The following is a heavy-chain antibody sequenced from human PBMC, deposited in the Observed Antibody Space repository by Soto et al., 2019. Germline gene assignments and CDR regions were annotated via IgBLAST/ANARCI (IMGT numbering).Heavy chain of an antibody. V-gene: IGHV5-51*01. Sequence: EVQLVQSGAEVKKPGESLKISCKGSGYSFTSYWIGWVRQMPGKGLEWMGIIYPGDSDTRYSPSFQGQVTISADKSISTAYLQWSSLKASDTAMYYCARLGDSSSWYVNRHNWFDPWGQGTLVTVSS. CDR3: ARLGDSSSWYVNRHNWFDP. D-gene: IGHD6-13*01. CDR2: IYPGDSDT. CDR1: GYSFTSYW. J-gene: IGHJ5*02.